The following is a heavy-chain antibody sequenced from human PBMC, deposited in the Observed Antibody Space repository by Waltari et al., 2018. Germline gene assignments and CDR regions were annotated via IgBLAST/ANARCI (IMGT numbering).Heavy chain of an antibody. Sequence: QVQLVESGGGVVQPGRSLRLSCAASGFTFRSYGLHWVRQAPGKGLEGVAVIWYDGNNKYYADSVKGRFTISRDNSKNTLYLQMNSLRAEDTAVYYCARETSHYYYFDYWGQGTLVTVSS. CDR2: IWYDGNNK. CDR1: GFTFRSYG. V-gene: IGHV3-33*01. CDR3: ARETSHYYYFDY. D-gene: IGHD2-21*01. J-gene: IGHJ4*02.